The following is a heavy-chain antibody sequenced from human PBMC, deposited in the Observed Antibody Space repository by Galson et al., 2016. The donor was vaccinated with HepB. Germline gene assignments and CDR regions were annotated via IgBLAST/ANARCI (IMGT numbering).Heavy chain of an antibody. CDR1: GFTFSRHW. J-gene: IGHJ6*02. Sequence: SLRLSCAASGFTFSRHWMTWVRQAPGKGLEWVANLNPDGTDKRYADSAKGRFTISRDNANNSVFLQMHSLRAEDTAHYYFARVDYADEGINVWGQGTTVTVSS. D-gene: IGHD4-17*01. CDR2: LNPDGTDK. CDR3: ARVDYADEGINV. V-gene: IGHV3-7*01.